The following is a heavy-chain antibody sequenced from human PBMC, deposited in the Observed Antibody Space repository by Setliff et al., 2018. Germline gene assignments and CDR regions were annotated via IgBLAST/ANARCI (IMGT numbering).Heavy chain of an antibody. CDR1: TFTFTKYA. Sequence: PGGSLRLSCVASTFTFTKYAVTWVRQAPGKGLEWVSSIHVSGGSTYYADSVKGRFPISRDNSRNTLFLQITSLRPEDTGIYYCARDPNGDYVGSFDPWGQGILVTVSS. CDR2: IHVSGGST. J-gene: IGHJ5*02. V-gene: IGHV3-23*01. CDR3: ARDPNGDYVGSFDP. D-gene: IGHD4-17*01.